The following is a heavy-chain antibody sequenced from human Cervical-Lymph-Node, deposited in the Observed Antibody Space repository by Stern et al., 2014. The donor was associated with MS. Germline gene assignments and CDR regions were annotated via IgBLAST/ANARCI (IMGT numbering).Heavy chain of an antibody. J-gene: IGHJ4*01. CDR2: LYYRWST. Sequence: QLQLQESGPGLVKPSETLSLNRTVTGGPITNYYWSWIRKPPGKGLEWIGYLYYRWSTNYNPSLKSRVTISVDSSKNQFSLKLSSVTAADTAVYYCARDKGMFFLWGQGTLVTVSS. V-gene: IGHV4-59*01. D-gene: IGHD2/OR15-2a*01. CDR3: ARDKGMFFL. CDR1: GGPITNYY.